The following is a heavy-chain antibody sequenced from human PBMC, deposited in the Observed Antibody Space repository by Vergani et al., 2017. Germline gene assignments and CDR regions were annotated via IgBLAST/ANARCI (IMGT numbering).Heavy chain of an antibody. CDR3: ARAGPFGSGWPRTREGYFDL. D-gene: IGHD6-25*01. V-gene: IGHV3-66*02. Sequence: EVQLVESGGGLVQPGGSLRLSCAASGFTVSSNYMSWVRQAPGKGREWVSVIYSGGSTYYADSVKGRFTISRDNSKNTLYLQMNSLRAEDTAVYYCARAGPFGSGWPRTREGYFDLWGRGTLVTVSS. CDR1: GFTVSSNY. CDR2: IYSGGST. J-gene: IGHJ2*01.